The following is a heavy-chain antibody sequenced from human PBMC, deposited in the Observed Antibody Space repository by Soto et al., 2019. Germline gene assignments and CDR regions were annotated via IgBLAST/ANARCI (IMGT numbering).Heavy chain of an antibody. D-gene: IGHD3-16*02. V-gene: IGHV3-15*01. CDR3: TTYDYIWWCERYRWAY. J-gene: IGHJ4*02. CDR2: IKSKTDGGTT. CDR1: GFIFSDAW. Sequence: EVQLVESGGDLVKPGGSLRLSCAASGFIFSDAWMSWVRQAPGKGLEWVARIKSKTDGGTTDHAAPVEGRFTISRDDSKNTLFLQMNGLKAEDTAVYYCTTYDYIWWCERYRWAYWGQGTLVTVSP.